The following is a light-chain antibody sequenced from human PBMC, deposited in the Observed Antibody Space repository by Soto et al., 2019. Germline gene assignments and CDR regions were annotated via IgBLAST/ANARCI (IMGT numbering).Light chain of an antibody. J-gene: IGLJ3*02. CDR2: EVS. Sequence: QSALTQPASVSGSPGQSITISCTGTSSDVGGYNYVSWYQQYPGKAPKLMIYEVSNRPSGVPNRFSGSKSGNTASLTISGLQAEDEADYYCSSYPGSSTLEFGGGTKLTVL. CDR3: SSYPGSSTLE. CDR1: SSDVGGYNY. V-gene: IGLV2-14*01.